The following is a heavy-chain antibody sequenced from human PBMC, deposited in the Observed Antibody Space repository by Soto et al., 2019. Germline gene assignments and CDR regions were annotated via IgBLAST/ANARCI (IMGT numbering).Heavy chain of an antibody. CDR1: GGTFSSYA. V-gene: IGHV1-69*13. Sequence: ASVKVSFKASGGTFSSYAISWVRQAPGQGLEWMGGIIPIFGTANYAQKFQGRVTITADESTSTAYMELSSLRSEDTAVYYCGRHLSGYCGGDCYPPGWFDPPRWGQGTLVTVSS. D-gene: IGHD2-21*02. J-gene: IGHJ4*02. CDR2: IIPIFGTA. CDR3: GRHLSGYCGGDCYPPGWFDPPR.